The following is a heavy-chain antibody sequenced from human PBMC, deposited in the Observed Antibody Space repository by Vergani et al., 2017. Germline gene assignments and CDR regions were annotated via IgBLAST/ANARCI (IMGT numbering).Heavy chain of an antibody. Sequence: QVQLVQSGAEVKKPGASVKVSCKASGYTFTSYYMHWVRQAPGQGLEWMGIINPSGGSTSYAQKFQGRVTMTRDTSASTVYMELRSLRSEDTAVYYCARGLWFGEQKKGDNGFDPWGQGTLVTVSS. D-gene: IGHD3-10*01. V-gene: IGHV1-46*01. CDR1: GYTFTSYY. CDR3: ARGLWFGEQKKGDNGFDP. J-gene: IGHJ5*02. CDR2: INPSGGST.